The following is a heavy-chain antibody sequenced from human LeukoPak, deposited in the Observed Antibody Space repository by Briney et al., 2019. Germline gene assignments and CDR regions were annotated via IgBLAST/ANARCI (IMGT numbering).Heavy chain of an antibody. CDR1: GFTFSDYY. Sequence: GGSLRLSCAASGFTFSDYYMSWIRQAPGKGLEWVSGINWNGGSTGYADSVKGRFTISRDNAKNSLYLQMNSLRAEDTALYYCARSRGVVAATYFDYWGQGTLVTVSS. V-gene: IGHV3-20*04. D-gene: IGHD2-15*01. CDR2: INWNGGST. J-gene: IGHJ4*02. CDR3: ARSRGVVAATYFDY.